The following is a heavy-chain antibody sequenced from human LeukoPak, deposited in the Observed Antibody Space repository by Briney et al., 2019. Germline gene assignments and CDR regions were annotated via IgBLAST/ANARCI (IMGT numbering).Heavy chain of an antibody. CDR1: GFTFSSYA. CDR3: ARAPRGWAPFDY. V-gene: IGHV3-23*01. D-gene: IGHD6-19*01. CDR2: VSDSGGST. J-gene: IGHJ4*02. Sequence: PGGSLRLSCATSGFTFSSYAMSWVRQAPGKGLDWVSGVSDSGGSTYYADSVKGRFTISRDNSRNTLSLQMNSLRAEDTAVYYCARAPRGWAPFDYWGQGTLVTVSS.